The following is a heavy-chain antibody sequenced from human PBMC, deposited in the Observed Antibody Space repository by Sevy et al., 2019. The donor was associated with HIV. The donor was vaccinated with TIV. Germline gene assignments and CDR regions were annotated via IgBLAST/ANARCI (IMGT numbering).Heavy chain of an antibody. CDR1: GFTFSSYW. Sequence: PGGSLRLSCAASGFTFSSYWMSWVRQAPGKGLEWVANIKQDGSEKYYVDSVKGRFTISRDNAKNSLYLQMNSLRAEDTAVYYCARETTQDIVVVPAAQYIDYYYYYMDVWGKGTTVTVSS. D-gene: IGHD2-2*01. J-gene: IGHJ6*03. V-gene: IGHV3-7*01. CDR3: ARETTQDIVVVPAAQYIDYYYYYMDV. CDR2: IKQDGSEK.